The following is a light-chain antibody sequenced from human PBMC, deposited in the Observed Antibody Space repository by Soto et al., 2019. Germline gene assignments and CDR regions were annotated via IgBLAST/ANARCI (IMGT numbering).Light chain of an antibody. CDR1: SSDVGGYDC. J-gene: IGLJ2*01. V-gene: IGLV2-8*01. CDR2: EVS. Sequence: QSALTQPPSASGSPGQSVTISCTGTSSDVGGYDCVSWYQHHPGKAPKLMIYEVSKRPSGVPDRFSGSKSGNTASLTVSGLQAEDEADYYCSSYAGSLVVFGGGTQLTVL. CDR3: SSYAGSLVV.